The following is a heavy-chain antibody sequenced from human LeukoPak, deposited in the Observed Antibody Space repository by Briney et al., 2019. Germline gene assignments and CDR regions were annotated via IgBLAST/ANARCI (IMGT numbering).Heavy chain of an antibody. V-gene: IGHV1-8*01. CDR1: GYTFTNLD. J-gene: IGHJ4*02. CDR2: MSPNSGDT. D-gene: IGHD1-1*01. Sequence: ASVKVSCKTSGYTFTNLDINWLRQAPGQGLEWMGWMSPNSGDTGYTQKFQGRVSMTRDIFKSTAYMELSSLRSEDTAIYYCASNPPNTGDFYYWGLGTLVTVSS. CDR3: ASNPPNTGDFYY.